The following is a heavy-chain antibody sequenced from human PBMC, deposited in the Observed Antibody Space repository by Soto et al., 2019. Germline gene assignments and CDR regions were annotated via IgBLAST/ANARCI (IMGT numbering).Heavy chain of an antibody. J-gene: IGHJ4*02. V-gene: IGHV3-33*01. CDR2: IWFDGNKQ. CDR1: GFTFGNYG. CDR3: ARGLQSLFDY. Sequence: GGSLRLSCAASGFTFGNYGMHWVRQAPGKGLEWVAVIWFDGNKQHYADSVKGRFTISRDTPKNTLYVQMNSLRAEDTAVYYCARGLQSLFDYWGQGTRVTSPQ.